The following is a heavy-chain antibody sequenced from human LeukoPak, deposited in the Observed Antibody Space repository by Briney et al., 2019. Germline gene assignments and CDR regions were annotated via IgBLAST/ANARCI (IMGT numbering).Heavy chain of an antibody. CDR1: GFIVSSNY. CDR3: ARGDRVGNTGYYFDY. J-gene: IGHJ4*02. Sequence: GGSLRPSCSASGFIVSSNYMGWVRQAPGKGLEWVSVISSGGNTYYADSVKGRFTISRDSSKNTVHLQMNGLRPEDTAVYYCARGDRVGNTGYYFDYWGQGILVTVSS. V-gene: IGHV3-53*01. D-gene: IGHD1-7*01. CDR2: ISSGGNT.